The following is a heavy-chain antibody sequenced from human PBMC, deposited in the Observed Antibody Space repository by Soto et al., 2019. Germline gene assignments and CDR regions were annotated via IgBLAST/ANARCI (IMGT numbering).Heavy chain of an antibody. CDR3: AKNQGVELVPLATVDWFDP. CDR2: IRGSGDRA. CDR1: GFTFSNYA. D-gene: IGHD1-26*01. Sequence: GGSLRLSCAASGFTFSNYAMSWVRQAPGQGLEWVSVIRGSGDRAYYADSVKGRVVISRDNSKSTVYLELNNLSAEDTAVYHCAKNQGVELVPLATVDWFDPWGQGSGVTVAS. J-gene: IGHJ5*02. V-gene: IGHV3-23*01.